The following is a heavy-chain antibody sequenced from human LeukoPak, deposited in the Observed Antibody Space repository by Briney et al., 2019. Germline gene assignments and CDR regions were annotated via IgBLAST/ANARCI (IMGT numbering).Heavy chain of an antibody. J-gene: IGHJ4*02. V-gene: IGHV3-30-3*01. CDR2: ISYHGSNK. CDR3: AKDPAGTMTPY. CDR1: GFIFSRYA. Sequence: GGSLRLSCAASGFIFSRYAMHWVRQAPGKGLEWVAVISYHGSNKYYADSVKGRFTISRDNSKNTLYLQMNSLRAEDTAVYYCAKDPAGTMTPYWGQGTLVTVSS. D-gene: IGHD3-22*01.